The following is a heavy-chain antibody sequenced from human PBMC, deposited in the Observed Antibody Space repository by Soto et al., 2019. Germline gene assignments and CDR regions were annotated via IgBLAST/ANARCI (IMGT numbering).Heavy chain of an antibody. CDR3: ASNSGDIVVVPARLYYYGMDV. V-gene: IGHV1-69*06. D-gene: IGHD2-2*01. Sequence: QVQLVQSGAEVKKPGSSVKVSCKASGGTFSSYAISWVRQAPGQGLEWMGGIIPIFGTANYAQKFQGRVTITADKSTSTAYMELSSLSSEDTAVYYCASNSGDIVVVPARLYYYGMDVWGQGTTVTVSS. J-gene: IGHJ6*02. CDR2: IIPIFGTA. CDR1: GGTFSSYA.